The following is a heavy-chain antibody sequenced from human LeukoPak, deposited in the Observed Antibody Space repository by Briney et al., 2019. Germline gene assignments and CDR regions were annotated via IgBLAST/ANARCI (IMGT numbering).Heavy chain of an antibody. CDR3: AAGYSSGWYGY. J-gene: IGHJ4*02. D-gene: IGHD6-19*01. CDR2: IYYSGST. V-gene: IGHV4-59*01. CDR1: GGSISSYY. Sequence: SETLSLTCTVSGGSISSYYWSWIRQPPGKGLEWIGYIYYSGSTNYNPSLKSRVTISVDTSKNQFSLKLGSVTAADTAVYYCAAGYSSGWYGYWGQGTLVTVSS.